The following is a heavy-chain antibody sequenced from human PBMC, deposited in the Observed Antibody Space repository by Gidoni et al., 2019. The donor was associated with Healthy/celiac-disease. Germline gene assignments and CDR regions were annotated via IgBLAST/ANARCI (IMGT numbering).Heavy chain of an antibody. CDR1: GGSISSYY. D-gene: IGHD2-2*01. Sequence: QVQLQESGPGLVKPSETLSLTCTVSGGSISSYYWSWIRQPPGKGLEWIGYIYYSGSTNYNPSLKSRVTISVDTSKNQFSLKLSSVTAADTAVYYCARDEGTSRSGGGWFDPWGQGTLVTVSS. V-gene: IGHV4-59*01. CDR2: IYYSGST. J-gene: IGHJ5*02. CDR3: ARDEGTSRSGGGWFDP.